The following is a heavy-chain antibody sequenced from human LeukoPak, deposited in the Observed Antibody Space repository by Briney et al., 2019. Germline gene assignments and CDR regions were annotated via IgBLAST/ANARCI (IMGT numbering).Heavy chain of an antibody. CDR2: INHSGST. J-gene: IGHJ3*02. V-gene: IGHV4-39*07. Sequence: SETLSLTCTVSGGSISSSSYYWSWIRQPPGKGLEWIGEINHSGSTNYNPSLKSRVTISVDTSKNQFSLKLSSVTAADTAVYYCARTFVIVVVRGAFDIWGQGTMVTVSS. CDR1: GGSISSSSYY. CDR3: ARTFVIVVVRGAFDI. D-gene: IGHD3-22*01.